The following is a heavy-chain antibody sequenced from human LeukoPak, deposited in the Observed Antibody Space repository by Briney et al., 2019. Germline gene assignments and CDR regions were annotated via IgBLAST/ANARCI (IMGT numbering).Heavy chain of an antibody. J-gene: IGHJ4*02. CDR1: GFTFSNYW. CDR2: INQDGSVK. CDR3: DTRHDSRGGD. V-gene: IGHV3-7*01. Sequence: PGGSLRLSCAASGFTFSNYWMSWVRQAPGKGLEWVANINQDGSVKFYVWSVKGRFTISSDHAKNSVYLQMTTLRAEDTAVYSGDTRHDSRGGDWGQGTLVTVSS. D-gene: IGHD3-22*01.